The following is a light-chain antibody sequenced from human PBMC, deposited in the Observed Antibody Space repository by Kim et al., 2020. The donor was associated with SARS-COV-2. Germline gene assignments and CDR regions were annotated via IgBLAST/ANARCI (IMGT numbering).Light chain of an antibody. CDR1: QSVSSN. J-gene: IGKJ4*01. V-gene: IGKV3-15*01. Sequence: EIVMTQSPATLSVSPGERATLSCRASQSVSSNLAWYQQKPGQAPRLLIYVASTRATGIPARFSGSGSGTEFTLTISSLQSEDFAVYYCQQYNNWLTFGGGTKLEI. CDR2: VAS. CDR3: QQYNNWLT.